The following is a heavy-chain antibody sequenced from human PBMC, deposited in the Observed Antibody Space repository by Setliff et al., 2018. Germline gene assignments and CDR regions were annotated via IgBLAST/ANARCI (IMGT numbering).Heavy chain of an antibody. CDR2: ISPYYGNT. J-gene: IGHJ4*02. CDR3: VRGQGPRTVVAIPFDH. CDR1: GYTFSSYA. Sequence: ASVKVSCKASGYTFSSYAMNWVRQAPGQGLEWMGWISPYYGNTNYAQQFQGRVTMTTDTSTTTAYMELTSLTSDDMALYYCVRGQGPRTVVAIPFDHWGQGTLVTVSS. V-gene: IGHV1-18*03. D-gene: IGHD3-22*01.